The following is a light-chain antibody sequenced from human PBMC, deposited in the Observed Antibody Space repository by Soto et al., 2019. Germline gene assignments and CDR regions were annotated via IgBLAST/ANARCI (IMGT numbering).Light chain of an antibody. Sequence: QSALTQPPSASGTPGQRVTISCSGSSSNIGTNAVNWYQQFPGAAPKLLIYHGSQRPSGVPGRFSGSKSGTSASLAIGGLQSEDEADYFCAAWDATLNAVVFGGGTKVTVL. CDR3: AAWDATLNAVV. J-gene: IGLJ2*01. CDR1: SSNIGTNA. V-gene: IGLV1-44*01. CDR2: HGS.